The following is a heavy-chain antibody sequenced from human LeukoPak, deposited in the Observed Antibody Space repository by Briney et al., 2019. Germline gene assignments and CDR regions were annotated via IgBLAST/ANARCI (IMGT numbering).Heavy chain of an antibody. CDR1: GYSFTSYW. D-gene: IGHD3-3*01. J-gene: IGHJ4*02. CDR2: IYPGDSDT. Sequence: GESLKISCKGSGYSFTSYWIGWVRQMPGKGLEWMGIIYPGDSDTRYSPSFQGQVTISADKSISTAYLQWSSLKASDTAMYYCARHLGDSWSGYPGECYFDYWGQGTLVTVSS. CDR3: ARHLGDSWSGYPGECYFDY. V-gene: IGHV5-51*01.